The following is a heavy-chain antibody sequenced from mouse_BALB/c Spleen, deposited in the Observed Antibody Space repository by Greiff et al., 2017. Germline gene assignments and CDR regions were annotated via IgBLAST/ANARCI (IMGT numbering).Heavy chain of an antibody. D-gene: IGHD1-1*01. CDR3: ASKDYDVYYAMDY. J-gene: IGHJ4*01. V-gene: IGHV3-2*02. CDR2: ISYSGST. Sequence: DVKLQESGPGLVKPSQSLSLTCTVTGYSITSDYAWNWIRQFPGNKLEWMGYISYSGSTSYNPSLKSRISITRDTSKNQFFLQLNSVTTEDTATYYCASKDYDVYYAMDYWGQGTSVTVSS. CDR1: GYSITSDYA.